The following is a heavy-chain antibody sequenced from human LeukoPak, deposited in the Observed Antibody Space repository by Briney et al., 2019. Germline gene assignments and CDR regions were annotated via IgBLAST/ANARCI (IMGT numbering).Heavy chain of an antibody. CDR3: ARDSGTTGEVKFDP. V-gene: IGHV4-61*02. J-gene: IGHJ5*02. D-gene: IGHD3-10*01. CDR1: GGSISSGSYY. CDR2: IYPGGS. Sequence: PSETLSLTCTVSGGSISSGSYYWSWIRQPAGKGLEWIGRIYPGGSNYNPSLKSRVTMSIDTSKNQLSLKLSSVTAADTAVYYCARDSGTTGEVKFDPWGQGTLVTVSS.